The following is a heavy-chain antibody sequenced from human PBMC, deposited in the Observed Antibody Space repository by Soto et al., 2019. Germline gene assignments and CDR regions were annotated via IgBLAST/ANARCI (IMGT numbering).Heavy chain of an antibody. D-gene: IGHD1-1*01. J-gene: IGHJ5*02. CDR1: GFTFMSYA. V-gene: IGHV3-64D*06. Sequence: GGSLILSCSVSGFTFMSYAMHWVRRAPGKRLEHVSAISRDGKITYYAASVRDRFTISRDNSNNILFLQMTSVTAADTAVYYCATANWSHHYFDPWGQGTLVTVSS. CDR2: ISRDGKIT. CDR3: ATANWSHHYFDP.